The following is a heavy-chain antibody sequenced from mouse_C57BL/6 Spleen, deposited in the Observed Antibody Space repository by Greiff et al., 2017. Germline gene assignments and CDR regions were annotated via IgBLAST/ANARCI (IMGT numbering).Heavy chain of an antibody. D-gene: IGHD2-5*01. Sequence: VQRVESGAELARPGASVKMSCKASGYTFTSYTMHWVKQRPGQGLAWIGYINPSSGYTTYNQKFKDKATLTADKSSSTAYMQLSSLTSEDSAVYYCAYYSNAYWGQGTLVTVSA. V-gene: IGHV1-4*01. CDR2: INPSSGYT. J-gene: IGHJ3*01. CDR3: AYYSNAY. CDR1: GYTFTSYT.